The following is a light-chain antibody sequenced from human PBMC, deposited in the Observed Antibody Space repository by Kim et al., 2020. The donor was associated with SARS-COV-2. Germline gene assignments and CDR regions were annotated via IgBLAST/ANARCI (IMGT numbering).Light chain of an antibody. CDR3: SSYAGSNNFWV. CDR1: SSDIGGYNY. Sequence: QSVTISCTGTSSDIGGYNYVSWYQQHPGKVPKLMIYEVSKRPSGVPDRFSGSKSDNTASLTVSGLQAEDEADYYCSSYAGSNNFWVFGGGTQLTVL. CDR2: EVS. V-gene: IGLV2-8*01. J-gene: IGLJ3*02.